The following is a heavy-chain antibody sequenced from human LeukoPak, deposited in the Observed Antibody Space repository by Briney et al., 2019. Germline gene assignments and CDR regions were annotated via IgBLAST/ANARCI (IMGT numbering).Heavy chain of an antibody. Sequence: SETLSLTCTVSGGSINSYYWSWLRQPPGKGLDCIGHIYYTGSIYYKPSLESRVPISVDTAKNQISLKLSSVTAADTAVYYCARYEEFSTGYSASSPRHYFDHWGQGTLVTVSS. V-gene: IGHV4-59*01. J-gene: IGHJ4*02. CDR2: IYYTGSI. D-gene: IGHD3/OR15-3a*01. CDR3: ARYEEFSTGYSASSPRHYFDH. CDR1: GGSINSYY.